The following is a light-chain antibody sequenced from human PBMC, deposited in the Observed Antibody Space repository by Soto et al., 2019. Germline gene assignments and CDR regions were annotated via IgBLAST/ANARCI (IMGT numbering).Light chain of an antibody. V-gene: IGKV3-20*01. CDR3: QQYDSRSPWT. J-gene: IGKJ1*01. CDR1: QSVGNNY. Sequence: EIVLTQSPGTLALSPRERVTLSCRASQSVGNNYLAWYQQRPGQAPRVLIYGASIRATGIPDRFSGSGSGTEFALTISRLDPEDFAVYYCQQYDSRSPWTFGQGTKVEVK. CDR2: GAS.